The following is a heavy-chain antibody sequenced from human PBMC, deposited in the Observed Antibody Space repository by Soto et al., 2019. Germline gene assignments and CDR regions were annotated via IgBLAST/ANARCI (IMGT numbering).Heavy chain of an antibody. D-gene: IGHD4-17*01. Sequence: QIQLVQSGGEVKKPGASVKVSCKASGYTFTSYSITFVRQAPGQGLEWVGWISAYNGNTSYPQRLQGRVTMTIDTSTSTAYMELRSLRSDDTAVYYCARVYGDSVPLYWGQGTLVTVSS. CDR1: GYTFTSYS. CDR3: ARVYGDSVPLY. J-gene: IGHJ4*02. CDR2: ISAYNGNT. V-gene: IGHV1-18*04.